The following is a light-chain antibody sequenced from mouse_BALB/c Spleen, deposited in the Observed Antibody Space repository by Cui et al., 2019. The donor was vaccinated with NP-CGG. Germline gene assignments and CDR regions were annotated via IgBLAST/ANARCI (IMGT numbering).Light chain of an antibody. CDR3: ALWYSNHWV. J-gene: IGLJ1*01. CDR1: TGAVTTSNY. V-gene: IGLV1*01. CDR2: GTN. Sequence: QEVVTQGSVLTTSPGETVTLTCRSSTGAVTTSNYANWVQEKPDHLFTGLIGGTNNRAPGVPARFSGSLIGDKAALTITGAQTEDEAIYFCALWYSNHWVFGGGTKLTVL.